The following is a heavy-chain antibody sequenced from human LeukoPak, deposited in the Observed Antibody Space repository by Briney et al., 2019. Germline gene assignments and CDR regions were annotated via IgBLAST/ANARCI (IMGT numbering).Heavy chain of an antibody. CDR3: AKGSEGQWPENLYYYYGMDV. Sequence: GGSLRLSCAASGFTFDDYAMHWVRQAPGKGLEWVSGISWSSGSLGYADSVKGRFTISRDNAKNSLYLQMNSLRAEDTALYYCAKGSEGQWPENLYYYYGMDVWGQGTTVTVSS. V-gene: IGHV3-9*01. D-gene: IGHD6-19*01. J-gene: IGHJ6*02. CDR2: ISWSSGSL. CDR1: GFTFDDYA.